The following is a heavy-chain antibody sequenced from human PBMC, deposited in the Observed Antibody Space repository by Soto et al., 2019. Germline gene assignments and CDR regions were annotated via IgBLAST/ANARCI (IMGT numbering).Heavy chain of an antibody. D-gene: IGHD4-4*01. Sequence: GGSLRLSCAASGFTFSSYAMSWVRQAPGKGLEWVSAISGSGGSTYYADSVKGRFTISRDNSKNTLYLQMNSLRAEDTAVYYCANPNYSNYVFDYWGQGTLVTVSS. CDR3: ANPNYSNYVFDY. CDR1: GFTFSSYA. CDR2: ISGSGGST. V-gene: IGHV3-23*01. J-gene: IGHJ4*02.